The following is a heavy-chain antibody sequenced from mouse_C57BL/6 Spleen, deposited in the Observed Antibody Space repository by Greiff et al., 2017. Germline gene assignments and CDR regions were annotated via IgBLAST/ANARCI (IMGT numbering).Heavy chain of an antibody. J-gene: IGHJ1*03. CDR2: IDPEDGDT. V-gene: IGHV14-1*01. D-gene: IGHD2-5*01. Sequence: VQLQQSGAELVRPGASVKLSCTASGFNIKDYYMHWVKQRPEQGLEWIGRIDPEDGDTEYAPKFQVKATMTADTSSNTAYLQLSSLTSEDTAVYYCTTPPLYSNYEYCDVWGTGTTVTVSS. CDR3: TTPPLYSNYEYCDV. CDR1: GFNIKDYY.